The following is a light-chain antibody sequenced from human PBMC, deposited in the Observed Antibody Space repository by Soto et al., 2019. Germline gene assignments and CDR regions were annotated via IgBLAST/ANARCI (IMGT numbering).Light chain of an antibody. CDR2: EVS. CDR1: SSDVGSHNI. Sequence: QSALTQPASVSGSLGQSTTISCTGTSSDVGSHNIVSWYQQHPGKAPKLIIYEVSIRPSGVSNRFSGSKSGNTVSLTISGLQAEDEADYYCCSYAGSSTAIFGGGTKLTVL. J-gene: IGLJ2*01. V-gene: IGLV2-23*02. CDR3: CSYAGSSTAI.